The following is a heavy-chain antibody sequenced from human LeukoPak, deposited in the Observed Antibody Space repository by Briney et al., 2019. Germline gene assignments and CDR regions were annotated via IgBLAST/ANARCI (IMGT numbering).Heavy chain of an antibody. Sequence: PGESLRLSCAASGFTFSSYWMGWVRQAPGKGLEWVANIKQDGSEKYYVDSVKGRFAISRDNAKDSLYLQMNSRRAEDTAVYHCARVKEARPASRTYYYTDVWGKGTTVTVSS. CDR3: ARVKEARPASRTYYYTDV. V-gene: IGHV3-7*01. D-gene: IGHD6-6*01. CDR1: GFTFSSYW. CDR2: IKQDGSEK. J-gene: IGHJ6*03.